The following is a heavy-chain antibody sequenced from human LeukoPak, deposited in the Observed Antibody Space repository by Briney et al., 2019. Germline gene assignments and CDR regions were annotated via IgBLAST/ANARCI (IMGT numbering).Heavy chain of an antibody. D-gene: IGHD1-26*01. Sequence: ASVTVSCKASGYTFTGYYMHWVRQAPGQGLEWMGWINPNSGGTNYAQKFQGRVTMTRDTSISTAYMELSRLRSDDTAVYYCAREPLVGDTTPFDYWGQGTLVTVSS. V-gene: IGHV1-2*02. CDR1: GYTFTGYY. J-gene: IGHJ4*02. CDR2: INPNSGGT. CDR3: AREPLVGDTTPFDY.